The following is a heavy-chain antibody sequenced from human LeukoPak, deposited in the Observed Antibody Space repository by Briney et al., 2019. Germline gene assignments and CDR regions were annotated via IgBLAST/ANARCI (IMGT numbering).Heavy chain of an antibody. Sequence: ASVKVSCKASGYTFTSYGISWVRQAPGQGLEWMGWISAYNDNTNYAQKLQGRVTMTTDTSTSTAHMELRSLRSDDTAVYYCARDSLLRGYDFWSGYYTLMFDYWGQGTLVTVSS. CDR3: ARDSLLRGYDFWSGYYTLMFDY. D-gene: IGHD3-3*01. CDR1: GYTFTSYG. J-gene: IGHJ4*02. CDR2: ISAYNDNT. V-gene: IGHV1-18*01.